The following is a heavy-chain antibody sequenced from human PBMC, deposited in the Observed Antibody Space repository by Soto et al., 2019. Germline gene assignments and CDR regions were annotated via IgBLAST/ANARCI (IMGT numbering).Heavy chain of an antibody. CDR2: IYSDGSGT. CDR3: ATLNSFGSDY. D-gene: IGHD5-18*01. J-gene: IGHJ4*02. Sequence: VQLVESGGGVVQPGRSLRLSCAASGFTFSKLWMHWVRQAPGKGLVWVSRIYSDGSGTMYADPVKGRFTISRDNAKSTLYLQMNSLRPEDTAVYYCATLNSFGSDYWGRGTLVTVSS. CDR1: GFTFSKLW. V-gene: IGHV3-74*02.